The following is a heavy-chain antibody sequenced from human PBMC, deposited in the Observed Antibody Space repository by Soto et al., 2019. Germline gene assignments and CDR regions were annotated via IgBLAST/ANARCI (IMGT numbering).Heavy chain of an antibody. Sequence: HPGGSLRLSCAASGFTFSSYGLHWVRQAPGKGLEWVAVIWYDGSDKYYEDSVKGRFTISRDNSKNTLYLQINSLRAEDTAVYYCARESYGMDVWGQGTTVTVSS. CDR1: GFTFSSYG. V-gene: IGHV3-33*01. CDR2: IWYDGSDK. J-gene: IGHJ6*02. CDR3: ARESYGMDV.